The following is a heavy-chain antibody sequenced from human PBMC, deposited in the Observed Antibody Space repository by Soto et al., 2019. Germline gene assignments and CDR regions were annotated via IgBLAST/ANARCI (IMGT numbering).Heavy chain of an antibody. CDR2: ISSSSSYI. J-gene: IGHJ5*02. D-gene: IGHD6-13*01. CDR3: ASRGIAAAIRDWFDP. CDR1: GFTFSSYS. V-gene: IGHV3-21*01. Sequence: ASGFTFSSYSMNWVRQAPGKGLEWVSSISSSSSYIYYADSVKGRFTISRDNAKNSLYLQMNSLRAEDTAVYYCASRGIAAAIRDWFDPWGQGTLVTVSS.